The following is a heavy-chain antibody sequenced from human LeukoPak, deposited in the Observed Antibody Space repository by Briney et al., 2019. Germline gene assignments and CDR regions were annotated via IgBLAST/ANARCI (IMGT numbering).Heavy chain of an antibody. CDR3: ARGMHYDFWSGYYFDY. D-gene: IGHD3-3*01. J-gene: IGHJ4*02. CDR2: INPSGGST. V-gene: IGHV1-46*01. Sequence: GASVKVSCKASGYTFTSYYIHWVLQAPGQGLEWMGIINPSGGSTSYAQKFQGRVTMTRDTSTSTVYMELSSLRSEDTAVYYCARGMHYDFWSGYYFDYWGQGTLVTVSS. CDR1: GYTFTSYY.